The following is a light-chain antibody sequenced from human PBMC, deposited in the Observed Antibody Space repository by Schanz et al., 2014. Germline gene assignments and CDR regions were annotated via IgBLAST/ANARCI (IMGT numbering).Light chain of an antibody. Sequence: QSALTQPASVSGSPGQSITISCTGTSSDVGGYNFVSWYQQHPGKAPKLMIYDVSNRPSGVSNRFSGSKSGNTASLTISGLQAEDETDYYCQSYDRSLNAWVFGGGTKVTVL. V-gene: IGLV2-14*03. CDR3: QSYDRSLNAWV. CDR2: DVS. J-gene: IGLJ3*02. CDR1: SSDVGGYNF.